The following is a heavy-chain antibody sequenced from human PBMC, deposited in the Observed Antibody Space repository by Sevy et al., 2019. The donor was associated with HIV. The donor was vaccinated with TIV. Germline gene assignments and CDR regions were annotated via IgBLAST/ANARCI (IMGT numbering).Heavy chain of an antibody. J-gene: IGHJ3*02. CDR1: GFTFSNAW. CDR2: IKSKTDGGTT. Sequence: GGSLRLSCAASGFTFSNAWMSWVRQAPGKGLEWVGRIKSKTDGGTTDYAAHVKGRFTISRDVSKNTLYLQMNSLKTEDTALYYCTTAGYSSPFDIWGQGTMVTVSS. CDR3: TTAGYSSPFDI. D-gene: IGHD6-13*01. V-gene: IGHV3-15*01.